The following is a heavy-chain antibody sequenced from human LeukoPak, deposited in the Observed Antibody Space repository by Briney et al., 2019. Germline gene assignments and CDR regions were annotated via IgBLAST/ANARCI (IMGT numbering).Heavy chain of an antibody. CDR3: AKDYLLWFGELTHAFDI. D-gene: IGHD3-10*01. J-gene: IGHJ3*02. CDR1: GFTFSSYA. Sequence: GGSLRLSCAASGFTFSSYAMSWVRQAPGKGLEWVSAISGSGGSTYYADSVKGRFTISRDNSKNTLYLQMNSLRAEDTAVYYCAKDYLLWFGELTHAFDIWGQGTMVTVSS. V-gene: IGHV3-23*01. CDR2: ISGSGGST.